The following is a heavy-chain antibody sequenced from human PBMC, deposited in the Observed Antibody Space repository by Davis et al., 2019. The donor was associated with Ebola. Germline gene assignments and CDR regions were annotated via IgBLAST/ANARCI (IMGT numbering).Heavy chain of an antibody. CDR1: GFTFEDYV. J-gene: IGHJ2*01. D-gene: IGHD3-3*01. CDR3: AKTYTIFGVVLNWYFDL. V-gene: IGHV3-20*04. Sequence: GESLKISCEASGFTFEDYVMTWVRQGPGKGLEWVSRINWNGGSTGYGDSVKGRFTISRDNSKNTLYLQMNSLRAEDTAVYYCAKTYTIFGVVLNWYFDLWGRGTLVTVSS. CDR2: INWNGGST.